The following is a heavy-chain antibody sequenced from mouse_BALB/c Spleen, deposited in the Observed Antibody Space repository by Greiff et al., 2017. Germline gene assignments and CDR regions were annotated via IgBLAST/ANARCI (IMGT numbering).Heavy chain of an antibody. D-gene: IGHD2-1*01. V-gene: IGHV7-3*02. CDR3: ARDIYGNYVFAY. CDR1: GFTFTDYY. CDR2: IRNKANGYTT. Sequence: EVKLMESGGGLVQPGGSLRLSCATSGFTFTDYYMSWVRQPPGKALEWLGFIRNKANGYTTEYSASVKGRFTISRDNSQSILYLQMNTLRAEDSATYYCARDIYGNYVFAYWGQGTLVTVSA. J-gene: IGHJ3*01.